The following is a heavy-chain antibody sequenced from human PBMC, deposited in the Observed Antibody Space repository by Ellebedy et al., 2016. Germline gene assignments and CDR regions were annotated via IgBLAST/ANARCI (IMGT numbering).Heavy chain of an antibody. V-gene: IGHV3-33*01. CDR2: IWFDGSDE. D-gene: IGHD2-2*01. CDR3: ARDVHLGVDYYYYGMDV. J-gene: IGHJ6*02. CDR1: GFTFSNYG. Sequence: GESLKISXAASGFTFSNYGMHWVRQAPGKGLDWVAVIWFDGSDEYSSDSVKGRFTISRDDSKNTLYLQMNSLTAEDTAVYYCARDVHLGVDYYYYGMDVWGQGTTVTVSS.